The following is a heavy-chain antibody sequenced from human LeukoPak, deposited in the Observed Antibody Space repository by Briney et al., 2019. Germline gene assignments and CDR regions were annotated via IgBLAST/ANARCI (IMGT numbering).Heavy chain of an antibody. J-gene: IGHJ4*02. Sequence: SVKVSCKASGGTFSSYAISWVRQAPGQGLEWMGGIIPIFGTANYAQKFQGRVTITTDESTSTAYMEPSSLRSEDTAVYYCARGDSSSSWVYFDYWGQGTLVTVSS. CDR2: IIPIFGTA. CDR1: GGTFSSYA. D-gene: IGHD6-6*01. V-gene: IGHV1-69*05. CDR3: ARGDSSSSWVYFDY.